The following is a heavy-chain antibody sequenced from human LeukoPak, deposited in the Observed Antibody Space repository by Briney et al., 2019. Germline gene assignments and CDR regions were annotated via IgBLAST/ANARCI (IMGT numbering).Heavy chain of an antibody. D-gene: IGHD4-17*01. CDR1: GFTFSSYS. Sequence: PGGSLRLSCAASGFTFSSYSMNWVRQAPGKGLEWVSVIDSGGSTNSADSVKGRFSVSRDNSKNTLYLQMNSLRVEDTAVYYCARTYGDYDYYYGMDVWGQGTTVTVSS. J-gene: IGHJ6*01. CDR3: ARTYGDYDYYYGMDV. V-gene: IGHV3-66*01. CDR2: IDSGGST.